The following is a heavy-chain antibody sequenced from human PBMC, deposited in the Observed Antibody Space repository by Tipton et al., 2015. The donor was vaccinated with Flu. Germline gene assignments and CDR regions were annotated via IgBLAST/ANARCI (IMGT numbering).Heavy chain of an antibody. CDR2: IWYDGSNI. CDR1: GFSFRSYG. V-gene: IGHV3-33*08. J-gene: IGHJ6*02. CDR3: ARDEGVVNYYFGMDV. Sequence: SLRLSCAASGFSFRSYGMHWVRQAPGKGLEWVAVIWYDGSNIHYADSVKGRFTVSRDNFRNTLYLQMNGLRVDDTGVYYCARDEGVVNYYFGMDVWGQGTTVSVSS.